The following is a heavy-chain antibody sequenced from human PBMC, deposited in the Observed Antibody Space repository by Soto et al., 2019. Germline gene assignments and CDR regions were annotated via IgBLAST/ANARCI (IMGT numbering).Heavy chain of an antibody. D-gene: IGHD6-13*01. CDR1: GYTFTSYG. CDR3: ARDGIAAAGTRSRHMDV. CDR2: ISAYNGNT. Sequence: ASLKVSCKASGYTFTSYGISWVRQAPGQGLEWMGWISAYNGNTNYAQKLQGRVTMTTDTSTSTAYMELRRLRSDDTAVYYCARDGIAAAGTRSRHMDVWGQGTTVSVSS. J-gene: IGHJ6*02. V-gene: IGHV1-18*01.